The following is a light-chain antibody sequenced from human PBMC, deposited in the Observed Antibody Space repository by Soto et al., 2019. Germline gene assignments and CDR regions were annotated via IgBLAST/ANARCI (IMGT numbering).Light chain of an antibody. CDR3: SSYAGSNRV. J-gene: IGLJ1*01. CDR2: EVS. V-gene: IGLV2-8*01. CDR1: NSDVGGYNY. Sequence: QSALNQPPSASGSPGQSVTISCTGTNSDVGGYNYVSWYQQYPGKAPKLMIYEVSKRPSGVPDRFSGSKSGNTASLTVSGLQAEDEADYYCSSYAGSNRVFGTGTKLTVL.